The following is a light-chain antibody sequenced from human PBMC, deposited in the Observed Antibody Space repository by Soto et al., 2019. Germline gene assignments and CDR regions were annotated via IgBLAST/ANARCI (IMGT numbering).Light chain of an antibody. J-gene: IGLJ1*01. Sequence: QSVLTQPASVSGSPGQSITISCTGTSSGVGGYNYVSWYQQHPGKAPKLMIYDVSNRPSGVSNRFSGSKSGNTASLTISGLQAEDEADYYCSSYTSSSTLNVFGTGTKVPV. CDR1: SSGVGGYNY. CDR2: DVS. V-gene: IGLV2-14*01. CDR3: SSYTSSSTLNV.